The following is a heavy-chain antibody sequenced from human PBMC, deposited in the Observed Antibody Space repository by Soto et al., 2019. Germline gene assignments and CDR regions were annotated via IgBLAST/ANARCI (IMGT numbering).Heavy chain of an antibody. CDR2: INHSGGT. CDR1: GGSFSGYY. CDR3: ARLVGATTSGFDY. V-gene: IGHV4-34*01. D-gene: IGHD1-26*01. Sequence: SETLSLTCAVSGGSFSGYYWSWIRQSPGKGLEWIGDINHSGGTNYNPSLKSRVTISGDTSRSQFSLRLSSVTAADTAVYYCARLVGATTSGFDYWGQGTLVTVSS. J-gene: IGHJ4*02.